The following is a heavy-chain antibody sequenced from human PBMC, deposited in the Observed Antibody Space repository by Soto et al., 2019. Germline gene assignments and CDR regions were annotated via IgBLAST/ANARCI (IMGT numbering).Heavy chain of an antibody. CDR3: ANVRRSTGGFDS. CDR1: GYIFTSYD. Sequence: QVQLVQSGAEVKKPGASVKVSCKASGYIFTSYDINWVRQTTGLGLEWMGWMMSNSGDTGYAQKFQGRVTMSRNTSISTAYLELSSLPYDDTAVYYCANVRRSTGGFDSWGQGTLVTVSS. CDR2: MMSNSGDT. J-gene: IGHJ4*02. V-gene: IGHV1-8*01.